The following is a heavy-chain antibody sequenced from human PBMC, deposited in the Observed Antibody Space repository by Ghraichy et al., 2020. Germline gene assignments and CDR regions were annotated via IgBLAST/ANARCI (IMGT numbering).Heavy chain of an antibody. CDR3: ATHDYGDFPFDY. V-gene: IGHV3-7*03. CDR2: IKQDGSEK. D-gene: IGHD4-17*01. CDR1: GFAFSSYW. J-gene: IGHJ4*02. Sequence: GGSLRLSCAASGFAFSSYWMSWVRQAPGKGLEWVANIKQDGSEKYYVDSVKGRFTISRDNAKNSLYLQMNSLRAEDTAVYYCATHDYGDFPFDYWGQGTLVTVSS.